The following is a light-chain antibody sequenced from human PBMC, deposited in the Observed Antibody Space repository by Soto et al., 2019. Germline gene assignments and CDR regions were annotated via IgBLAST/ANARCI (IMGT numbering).Light chain of an antibody. CDR3: QSHDRTLSARYV. Sequence: QSVLTQPPSVSGAPGQKVTISCTGSSSNIGANYDVHWYQQRPGTAPKLLIFGNSNRPSGVPDRFSGSKSGTSASLAITGLQAEDEGDYYCQSHDRTLSARYVSRTGTKVTVL. J-gene: IGLJ1*01. CDR2: GNS. V-gene: IGLV1-40*01. CDR1: SSNIGANYD.